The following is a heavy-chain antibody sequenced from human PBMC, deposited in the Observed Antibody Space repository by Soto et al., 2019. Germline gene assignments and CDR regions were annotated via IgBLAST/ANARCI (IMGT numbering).Heavy chain of an antibody. CDR1: GFSIGSNYY. V-gene: IGHV4-4*02. D-gene: IGHD6-19*01. CDR2: MSHIGSV. CDR3: ARSLGWYAIDY. Sequence: QVLLQESGPGLVQPSGTLSLSCFVSGFSIGSNYYWGWVRQPPGKGLEWLGDMSHIGSVNYNPSLKRRVPITMDKSQNQFSLQLNSVTAAATAVSYCARSLGWYAIDYWGQGTLVIVSS. J-gene: IGHJ4*02.